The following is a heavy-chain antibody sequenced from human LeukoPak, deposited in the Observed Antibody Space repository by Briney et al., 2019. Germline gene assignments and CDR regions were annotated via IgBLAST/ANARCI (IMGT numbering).Heavy chain of an antibody. J-gene: IGHJ6*03. CDR2: INPNSGGT. D-gene: IGHD3-22*01. V-gene: IGHV1-2*02. CDR3: ARDRRITMTKIGHSTNDYYYYYMDV. CDR1: GYTFTGYY. Sequence: ASVKVSCKASGYTFTGYYMHWVRQAPGQGLEWMGWINPNSGGTNYAQKFQGRVTMTRDTSISTAYMELSRLRSDDTAVYYCARDRRITMTKIGHSTNDYYYYYMDVWGKGTTVTISS.